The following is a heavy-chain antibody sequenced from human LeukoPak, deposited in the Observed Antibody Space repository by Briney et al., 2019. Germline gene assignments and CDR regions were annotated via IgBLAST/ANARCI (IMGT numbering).Heavy chain of an antibody. CDR1: GGSISSGDYY. CDR3: ARSIAAAGTFLFDY. J-gene: IGHJ4*02. Sequence: PSETLSLTCTVSGGSISSGDYYWSWIRQPPGKGLEWIGYIYYSGSTYYNPSLKSRVTISVDTSKNQFSLKLSSVTAADTAVYYCARSIAAAGTFLFDYWGQGTLATVSS. CDR2: IYYSGST. D-gene: IGHD6-13*01. V-gene: IGHV4-30-4*01.